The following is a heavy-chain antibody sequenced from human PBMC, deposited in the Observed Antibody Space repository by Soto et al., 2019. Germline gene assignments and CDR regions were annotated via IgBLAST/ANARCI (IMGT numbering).Heavy chain of an antibody. V-gene: IGHV1-18*04. D-gene: IGHD6-19*01. CDR1: GYTFTSYG. J-gene: IGHJ4*02. Sequence: ASVKVSCKASGYTFTSYGITWVRQAPGQGLEWMGWISIYNGHTEFAQKFQGRVTMTTDISTTTAYMELRSLKFDDTALYYCAGRGSGLVDFRGQGTSVTVSS. CDR3: AGRGSGLVDF. CDR2: ISIYNGHT.